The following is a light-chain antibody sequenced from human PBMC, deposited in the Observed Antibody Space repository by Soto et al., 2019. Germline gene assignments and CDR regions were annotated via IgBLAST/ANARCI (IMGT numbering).Light chain of an antibody. V-gene: IGKV1-17*01. CDR3: LQHDSFPYT. Sequence: DIQMTQSPSSLSASVGHTVTITCRASQAVRSDLGWYQHKPGKAPKRLIYAASRLQGGVPSRFSGSGSGTKFTLTIVSLQPEDSATYYCLQHDSFPYTFGQGTRLEI. J-gene: IGKJ2*01. CDR1: QAVRSD. CDR2: AAS.